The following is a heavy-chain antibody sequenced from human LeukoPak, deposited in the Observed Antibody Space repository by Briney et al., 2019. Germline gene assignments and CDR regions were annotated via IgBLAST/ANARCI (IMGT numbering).Heavy chain of an antibody. CDR2: ISTGTNT. J-gene: IGHJ3*02. V-gene: IGHV3-53*01. CDR3: ARGGDIVGDSGSAFDI. Sequence: GGSLRLSCAASGFTVSRYYMSWVRRAPGKGLEWVSVISTGTNTYYADSVKGRFTVSRDSSKNTVYLQMNSLGAEDTAVYFCARGGDIVGDSGSAFDIWGQGTMVTVSS. CDR1: GFTVSRYY. D-gene: IGHD5-12*01.